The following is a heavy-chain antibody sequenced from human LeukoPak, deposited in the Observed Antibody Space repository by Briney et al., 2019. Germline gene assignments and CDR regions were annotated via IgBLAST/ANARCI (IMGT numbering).Heavy chain of an antibody. J-gene: IGHJ5*02. D-gene: IGHD1-7*01. V-gene: IGHV1-2*02. Sequence: ASVKVSCKASGYTFTSYAMNWVRQAPGQGLEWMGWINPNSGGTNYAQKFQGRVTMTRDTSISTAYMELSRLRSDDTAVYYCAREGPYGTGTTGWFDPWGQGTLVTVSS. CDR1: GYTFTSYA. CDR2: INPNSGGT. CDR3: AREGPYGTGTTGWFDP.